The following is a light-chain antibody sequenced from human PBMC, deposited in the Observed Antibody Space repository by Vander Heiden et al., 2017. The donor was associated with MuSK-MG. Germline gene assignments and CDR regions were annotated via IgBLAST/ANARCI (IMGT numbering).Light chain of an antibody. CDR2: GAS. CDR1: QSISNN. J-gene: IGKJ2*01. Sequence: IVMTQSPATLPVSPGGRATLSCRASQSISNNLACYQQLSFLAPRLIIYGASTSASPIPATFSRTGSGREFTLTIRILHSEHLTVYSFHEYYNWPQSFGPWTSLELK. CDR3: HEYYNWPQS. V-gene: IGKV3-15*01.